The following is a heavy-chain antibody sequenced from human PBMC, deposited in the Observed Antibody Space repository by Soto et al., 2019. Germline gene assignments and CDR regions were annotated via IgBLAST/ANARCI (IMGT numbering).Heavy chain of an antibody. CDR3: ARVETATMGPDY. D-gene: IGHD6-25*01. CDR1: GGSISSGGYS. J-gene: IGHJ4*02. CDR2: FYHSRST. Sequence: QLQLQESGSGLVKPSQTLSLTCAVSGGSISSGGYSWSWIRQPPGKGLEWIGYFYHSRSTYYNPSLKSRVTISVDRSKNQFSLKLRSVTAADTAVYYCARVETATMGPDYWGQGTLVTVSS. V-gene: IGHV4-30-2*01.